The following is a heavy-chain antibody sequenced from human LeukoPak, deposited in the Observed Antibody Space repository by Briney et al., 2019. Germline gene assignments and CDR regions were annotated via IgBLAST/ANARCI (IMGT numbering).Heavy chain of an antibody. CDR3: AREEGGSYFY. D-gene: IGHD1-26*01. J-gene: IGHJ4*02. Sequence: ASVKVSCKASGYTFTGYYVHWVRQAPGQGPEWMGWINPNSGGTNYAQKFQGRVTMTRDTSISTAYMELSRLRSDDTAVYYCAREEGGSYFYWGQGTLVTVSS. V-gene: IGHV1-2*02. CDR2: INPNSGGT. CDR1: GYTFTGYY.